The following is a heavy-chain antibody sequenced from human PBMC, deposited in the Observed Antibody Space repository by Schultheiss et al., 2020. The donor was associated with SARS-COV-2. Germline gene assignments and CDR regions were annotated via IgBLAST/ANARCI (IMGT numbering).Heavy chain of an antibody. CDR2: ISGSGGST. D-gene: IGHD2-2*02. V-gene: IGHV3-23*01. Sequence: GESLKISCAASGFTFSSYAMSWVRQAPGKGLEWVSAISGSGGSTYYADSVKGRFTISRDNSKNTLYLQMNSLRAEDTAVYYCASTFIGYCSSTSCYTEYWGQGTLVTVSS. CDR3: ASTFIGYCSSTSCYTEY. CDR1: GFTFSSYA. J-gene: IGHJ4*02.